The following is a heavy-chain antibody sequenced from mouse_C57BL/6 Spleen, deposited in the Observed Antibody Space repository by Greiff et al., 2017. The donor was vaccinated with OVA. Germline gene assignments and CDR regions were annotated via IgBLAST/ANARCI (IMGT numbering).Heavy chain of an antibody. CDR1: GFTFSDAW. CDR3: TRTRGSSYGYFDV. Sequence: DVMLVESGGGLVQPGGSMKLSCAASGFTFSDAWMDWVRQSPEKGLEWVAEIRNKANNHATYYAESVKGRFTISRDDSKSSVYLQMNSLRAEDTGIYYCTRTRGSSYGYFDVWGTGTTVTVSS. D-gene: IGHD1-1*01. V-gene: IGHV6-6*01. CDR2: IRNKANNHAT. J-gene: IGHJ1*03.